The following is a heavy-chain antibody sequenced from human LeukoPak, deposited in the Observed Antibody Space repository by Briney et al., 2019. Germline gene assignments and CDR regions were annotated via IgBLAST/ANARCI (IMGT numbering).Heavy chain of an antibody. CDR2: ISFSGDNA. CDR1: GFNFRHAA. D-gene: IGHD3-16*02. Sequence: GGTLRLSCAVSGFNFRHAAMTWVRQVPGKALEWVGLISFSGDNAYYADSVKGRFTISRDNSNDSLSLHMNSLRGEDTAMYYCVKDIELSAWGLGTMVTVSS. CDR3: VKDIELSA. V-gene: IGHV3-23*01. J-gene: IGHJ3*01.